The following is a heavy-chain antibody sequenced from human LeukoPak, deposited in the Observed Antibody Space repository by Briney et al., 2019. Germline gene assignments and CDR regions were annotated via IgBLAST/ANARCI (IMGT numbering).Heavy chain of an antibody. CDR3: AIQGGDGYKTRGDEYFQH. V-gene: IGHV1-46*01. CDR1: GYTFTSYY. CDR2: INPSGGST. J-gene: IGHJ1*01. Sequence: GASVKVSCKASGYTFTSYYMHWVRQAPGQGLEWMGIINPSGGSTSYAQKFQGRVTMTRDTSTSTVYMELSSLRSEDTAVYYCAIQGGDGYKTRGDEYFQHWGQGTLVTVSS. D-gene: IGHD5-24*01.